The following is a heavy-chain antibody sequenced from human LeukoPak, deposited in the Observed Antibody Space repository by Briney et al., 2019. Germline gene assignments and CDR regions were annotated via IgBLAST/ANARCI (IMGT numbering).Heavy chain of an antibody. Sequence: SETLSLTCTVSGASISSYYWTWIRQPAGKGPEWIGRIHTSGSTNYNPSLKSRVNMSVDTSKNQFSLKLNSVTAADTAVYYCARTIPYGSGRQHPGKYYFDYWGQGTLVTVSS. V-gene: IGHV4-4*07. D-gene: IGHD3-10*01. CDR3: ARTIPYGSGRQHPGKYYFDY. CDR2: IHTSGST. J-gene: IGHJ4*02. CDR1: GASISSYY.